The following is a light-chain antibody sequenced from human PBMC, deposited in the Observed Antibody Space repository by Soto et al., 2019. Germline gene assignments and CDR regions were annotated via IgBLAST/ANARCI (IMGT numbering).Light chain of an antibody. CDR1: SSDVGDYNY. CDR3: CSYAGTYTVV. CDR2: EVS. J-gene: IGLJ2*01. V-gene: IGLV2-11*01. Sequence: QSARTQPRSVSGSPGQSVTISCTGTSSDVGDYNYVSWYQQHPGKAPKFIIYEVSKRPSGVPDRFSGSKSGNTASLTISGLQAEDEADYYCCSYAGTYTVVFGGGTKLTVL.